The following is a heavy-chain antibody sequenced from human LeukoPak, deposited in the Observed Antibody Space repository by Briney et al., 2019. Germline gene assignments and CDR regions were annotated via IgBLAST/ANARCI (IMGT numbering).Heavy chain of an antibody. V-gene: IGHV3-9*01. D-gene: IGHD3-10*01. CDR2: ISWNSGSI. J-gene: IGHJ4*02. CDR3: AKDISGSGEIDY. Sequence: GGSLRLSCAASGFTFDDYAMHWVRQAPGKGLEWVSGISWNSGSIGYADSVKGRFTISRDNAKNSLYLQMKSLRAEDTALYYCAKDISGSGEIDYWGQGTLVTVSS. CDR1: GFTFDDYA.